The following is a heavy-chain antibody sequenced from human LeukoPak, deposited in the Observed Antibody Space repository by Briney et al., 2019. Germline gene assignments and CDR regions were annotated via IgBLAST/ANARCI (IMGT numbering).Heavy chain of an antibody. V-gene: IGHV3-7*01. J-gene: IGHJ5*02. D-gene: IGHD1-26*01. CDR3: AKDHGQWELLGTWFDP. Sequence: GGSLRPSCAASGFTLSSYWMSWVRQAPGKGLEWVANIKQDGSEKYYVDSVKGRFTISRDNAKNSLYLQMSSLRAEDTAVYYCAKDHGQWELLGTWFDPWGQGTLVTVSS. CDR2: IKQDGSEK. CDR1: GFTLSSYW.